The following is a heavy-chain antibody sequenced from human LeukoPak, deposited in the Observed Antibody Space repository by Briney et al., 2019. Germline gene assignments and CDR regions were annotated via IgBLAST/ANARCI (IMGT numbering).Heavy chain of an antibody. D-gene: IGHD2-15*01. CDR1: GGSISSSSYY. CDR3: ARGYCSGGSCQKRGYYFDY. J-gene: IGHJ4*02. V-gene: IGHV4-39*07. Sequence: PSETLSLTCIVSGGSISSSSYYWGWIRQPPGKGLEWIGSIYYSGSTYYNPPLKSRVTISVDTSKNQFSLKLSSVTAADTAVYYCARGYCSGGSCQKRGYYFDYWGQGTLVTVSS. CDR2: IYYSGST.